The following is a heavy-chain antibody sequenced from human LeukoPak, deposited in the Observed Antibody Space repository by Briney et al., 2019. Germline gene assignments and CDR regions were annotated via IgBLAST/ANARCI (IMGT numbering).Heavy chain of an antibody. Sequence: GGSLRLSCAASGFTFSDHHMDWVRQAPGKGLEWVARIRTKADRYTIEYAASVKGRFTISRDDSRNSLYLQMNGLKTEDTAVYYCARDPSWDLPPDYWGQGTLVTVSS. CDR2: IRTKADRYTI. D-gene: IGHD1-26*01. V-gene: IGHV3-72*01. CDR1: GFTFSDHH. J-gene: IGHJ4*02. CDR3: ARDPSWDLPPDY.